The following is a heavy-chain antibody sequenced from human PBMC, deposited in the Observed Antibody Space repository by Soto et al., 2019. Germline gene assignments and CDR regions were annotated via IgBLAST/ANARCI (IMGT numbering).Heavy chain of an antibody. V-gene: IGHV1-8*01. CDR1: GYTFTSYD. J-gene: IGHJ3*02. CDR2: MNPNSINT. Sequence: QVQLVQSGAEVKKPGASVKVSCKASGYTFTSYDINWVRQANGQGREWMGWMNPNSINTVYAQKFQGRVTMTRNTSTSTAYLALSSLGSEDTAVYYCASEVRSGVFVIWGQGTMVTVSS. D-gene: IGHD3-10*01. CDR3: ASEVRSGVFVI.